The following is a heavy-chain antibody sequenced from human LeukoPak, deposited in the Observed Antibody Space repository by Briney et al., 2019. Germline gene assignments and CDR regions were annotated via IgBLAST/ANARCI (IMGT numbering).Heavy chain of an antibody. D-gene: IGHD3-16*02. CDR3: AKDGTFGGVIVLRYYFDY. J-gene: IGHJ4*02. Sequence: PGASLRLSCAASGFTFSSYAMSWVRQAPGKGLEWVSAISGSGGSTYYADSVKGRSTISRDNSKNTLYLQMNSLRAEDTAVYYCAKDGTFGGVIVLRYYFDYWGQGTLVTVSS. CDR1: GFTFSSYA. CDR2: ISGSGGST. V-gene: IGHV3-23*01.